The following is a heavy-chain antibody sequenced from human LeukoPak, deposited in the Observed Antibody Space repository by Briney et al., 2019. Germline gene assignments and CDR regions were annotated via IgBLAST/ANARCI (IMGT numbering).Heavy chain of an antibody. V-gene: IGHV3-23*01. CDR1: GFTFSSYG. J-gene: IGHJ4*02. D-gene: IGHD4-11*01. CDR2: ITGSGANT. Sequence: GGSLRLSCAASGFTFSSYGMHWVRQAPGKGLEWVSGITGSGANTYYADSVKGRFTISRDNSKNTLSLQMNSLRAEDTAVYYCAKSKSPYPMDYIFDFWGQGTRVTVSS. CDR3: AKSKSPYPMDYIFDF.